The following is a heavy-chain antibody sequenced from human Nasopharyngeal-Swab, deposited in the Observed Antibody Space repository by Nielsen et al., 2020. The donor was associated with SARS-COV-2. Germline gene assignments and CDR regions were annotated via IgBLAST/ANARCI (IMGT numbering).Heavy chain of an antibody. CDR1: GFTFSDYY. CDR2: ISSSGSTI. V-gene: IGHV3-11*04. D-gene: IGHD2-21*02. Sequence: GGSLRLSCAASGFTFSDYYMSWIRKAPGKGLEWFSYISSSGSTIYYADSVKGRFNISRDNAKNSLYLQMNSLRAEDTAVYYCASDLAYCGGDCYGNAFDIWGQGTMVTVSS. J-gene: IGHJ3*02. CDR3: ASDLAYCGGDCYGNAFDI.